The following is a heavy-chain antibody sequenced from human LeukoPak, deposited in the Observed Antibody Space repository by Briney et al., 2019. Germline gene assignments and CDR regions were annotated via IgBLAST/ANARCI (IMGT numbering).Heavy chain of an antibody. CDR1: GGSVSSGSYY. D-gene: IGHD6-19*01. CDR3: ARSGLAGSSSGWYFCSY. CDR2: IYYSGST. J-gene: IGHJ4*02. Sequence: PSETLSLTCIVSGGSVSSGSYYWSWIRQPPGKGLEWIAYIYYSGSTNYNPSLTSRVTISVDTSKNQFSLKLSSVTAADTAVYYCARSGLAGSSSGWYFCSYWGQGTLVTVSS. V-gene: IGHV4-61*01.